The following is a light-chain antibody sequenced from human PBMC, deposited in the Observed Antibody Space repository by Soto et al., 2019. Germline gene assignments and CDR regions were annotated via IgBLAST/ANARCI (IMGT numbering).Light chain of an antibody. J-gene: IGKJ1*01. CDR1: QSLSSNF. V-gene: IGKV3-20*01. CDR3: QQYDISPWT. CDR2: DSS. Sequence: EIVMTHSPDTLSLSPCERATLSFSASQSLSSNFLAWYQQKPGQPPRLLIYDSSTRATGFPDRFSGSGSGTDFTLTIIRLEPEDFAVYYCQQYDISPWTFGQGTKV.